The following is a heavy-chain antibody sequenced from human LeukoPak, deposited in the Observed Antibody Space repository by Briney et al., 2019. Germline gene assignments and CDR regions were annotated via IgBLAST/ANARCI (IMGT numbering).Heavy chain of an antibody. CDR3: ARGINDILDY. V-gene: IGHV3-48*03. CDR1: GFTFSSYE. CDR2: ISSSGSTI. Sequence: PGGSLRLSCAASGFTFSSYEMNWVRQAPGKGLEWVSYISSSGSTIYYADSVKGRFTISRDNAKNSLYLQMNSLRAEDTAVYYCARGINDILDYWGQGTLVTVSS. J-gene: IGHJ4*02. D-gene: IGHD3-9*01.